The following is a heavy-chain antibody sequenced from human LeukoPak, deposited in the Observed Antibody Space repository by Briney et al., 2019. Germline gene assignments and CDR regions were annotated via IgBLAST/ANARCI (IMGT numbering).Heavy chain of an antibody. CDR1: GFTVSSNY. CDR3: AGSSSSWYEGGLDY. D-gene: IGHD6-13*01. CDR2: IYSGGST. V-gene: IGHV3-53*01. Sequence: GGSLRLSCAASGFTVSSNYMSWVRQAPGKGLEWVSVIYSGGSTYYADSVKGRFTISRDNSKNTLYLQMNSLRAEDTAVYYCAGSSSSWYEGGLDYWGQGTLVTVSS. J-gene: IGHJ4*02.